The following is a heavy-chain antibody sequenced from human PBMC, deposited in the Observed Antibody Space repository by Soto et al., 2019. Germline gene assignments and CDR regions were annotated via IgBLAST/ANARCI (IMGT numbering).Heavy chain of an antibody. Sequence: QVQLVQSGAEVKKPGASVKVSCKASGYTFTIYGISWVLQAPVQGLEWMGWISAYNGNTNYALKLQGRVTMTPATSTRSALMELRSLRSDAAAVYYCARRLLVGLGLEGERYWGRGTLVTVSS. J-gene: IGHJ4*02. D-gene: IGHD1-1*01. CDR3: ARRLLVGLGLEGERY. CDR2: ISAYNGNT. V-gene: IGHV1-18*01. CDR1: GYTFTIYG.